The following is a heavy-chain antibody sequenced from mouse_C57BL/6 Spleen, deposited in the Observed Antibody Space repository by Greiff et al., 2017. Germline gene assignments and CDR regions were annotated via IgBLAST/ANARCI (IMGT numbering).Heavy chain of an antibody. CDR2: INPGSGGT. CDR1: GYAFTNYW. V-gene: IGHV1-54*01. J-gene: IGHJ2*01. Sequence: QVQLKESGAELVRPGTSVKVSCKASGYAFTNYWIGWVKQRPGQGLEWIGEINPGSGGTNYNEKFKGKATLTADKSSSTAYMQLSSLTSEDSAVYCCARSMDYYGSSDGYWGQGTTLTVAS. D-gene: IGHD1-1*01. CDR3: ARSMDYYGSSDGY.